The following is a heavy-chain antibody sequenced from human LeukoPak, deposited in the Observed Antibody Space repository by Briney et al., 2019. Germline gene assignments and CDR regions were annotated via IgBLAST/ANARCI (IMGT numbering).Heavy chain of an antibody. CDR3: GKVGGNSNS. CDR1: GGSITSDISY. Sequence: SETLSLTCTVSGGSITSDISYWNWIRQHPGKGLEWIGSIHNSRGTSYNPSLESRLTISVDTSENQFFLKMSYVTAADTAMYYCGKVGGNSNSWGQGTLVTVSS. CDR2: IHNSRGT. D-gene: IGHD4-23*01. J-gene: IGHJ4*02. V-gene: IGHV4-31*03.